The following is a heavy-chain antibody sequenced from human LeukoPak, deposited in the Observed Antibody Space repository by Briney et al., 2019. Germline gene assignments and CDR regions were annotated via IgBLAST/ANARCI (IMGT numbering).Heavy chain of an antibody. Sequence: PGGSLRLSCAASGFTFSSYGMHWVRQAPGKGLEWVAVIWYDGSNKYYADSVKGRFTISRDNSKNTLYLQMNSLRAEDTAVYYCAKDLVRAAAGILHAFDIWGQGTMVTVSS. CDR1: GFTFSSYG. CDR2: IWYDGSNK. J-gene: IGHJ3*02. V-gene: IGHV3-30*02. CDR3: AKDLVRAAAGILHAFDI. D-gene: IGHD6-13*01.